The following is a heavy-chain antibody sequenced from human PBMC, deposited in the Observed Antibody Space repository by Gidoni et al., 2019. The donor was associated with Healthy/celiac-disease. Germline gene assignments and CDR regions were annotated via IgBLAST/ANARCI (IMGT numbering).Heavy chain of an antibody. CDR3: ARGLRFLEPQNWFDP. D-gene: IGHD3-3*01. CDR1: GGSFSGYY. Sequence: QVQLQQWGAGLLKPSETLSLTCAVYGGSFSGYYWSWIRQPPGKGLEWIGEINHSGSTNYNPSLKSRVTISVDTSKNQFSLKLSSVTAADTAVYYCARGLRFLEPQNWFDPWGQGTLVTVSS. J-gene: IGHJ5*02. V-gene: IGHV4-34*01. CDR2: INHSGST.